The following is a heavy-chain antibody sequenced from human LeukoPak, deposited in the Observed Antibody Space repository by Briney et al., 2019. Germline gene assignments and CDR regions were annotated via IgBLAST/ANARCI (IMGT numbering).Heavy chain of an antibody. CDR3: ARDRDIVATGADAFDI. J-gene: IGHJ3*02. Sequence: SVKVSCKASGGTFSSYAISWVRQAPGQGLEWMGGIIPIFGTANYAQKFQGRVTITADESTSTAYMELSSLRSEDTAVYYCARDRDIVATGADAFDIWGQGTMVTVSS. V-gene: IGHV1-69*13. CDR2: IIPIFGTA. D-gene: IGHD5-12*01. CDR1: GGTFSSYA.